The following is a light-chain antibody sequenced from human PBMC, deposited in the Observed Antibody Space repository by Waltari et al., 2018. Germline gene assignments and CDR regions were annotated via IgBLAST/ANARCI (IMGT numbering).Light chain of an antibody. J-gene: IGKJ4*01. CDR2: AAS. V-gene: IGKV1-39*01. Sequence: DIQMTQSPSSLSASVGDRVTIPCRATQSITSSLNWYQQRPGKAPRLLIYAASSLPSGVPSRFSGSGSATDFTLTINSLQPEDFATYYCQQSHSSPLTFGGGTKVEN. CDR3: QQSHSSPLT. CDR1: QSITSS.